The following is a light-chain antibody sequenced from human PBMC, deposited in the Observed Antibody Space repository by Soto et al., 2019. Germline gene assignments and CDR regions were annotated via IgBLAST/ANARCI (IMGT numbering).Light chain of an antibody. J-gene: IGLJ2*01. Sequence: QSVLTQSPSASGTPGQRVTISCSGSSSNIGGNTVNWYQQLPGTAPKLLIYNNNQRPSGVPDRFSGSKSGTSASLAISGLHSEDEAAYYCEAWDDSLNGRIFGGGTKLTVL. CDR2: NNN. CDR3: EAWDDSLNGRI. V-gene: IGLV1-44*01. CDR1: SSNIGGNT.